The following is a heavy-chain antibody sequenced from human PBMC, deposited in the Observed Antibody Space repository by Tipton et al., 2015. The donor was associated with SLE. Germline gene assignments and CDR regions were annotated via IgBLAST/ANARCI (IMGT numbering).Heavy chain of an antibody. D-gene: IGHD3-10*01. J-gene: IGHJ4*02. CDR1: GASITSGGFF. Sequence: TLSLTCTVSGASITSGGFFWSWIRQHPGKGLERIGYVSYSGSTSYNPSLKSRVTMSIDTSKDQFSLKLTSVTAADTAVYFCARDIYGSGSPLRYFDLWGQGTLVTVSS. V-gene: IGHV4-31*03. CDR3: ARDIYGSGSPLRYFDL. CDR2: VSYSGST.